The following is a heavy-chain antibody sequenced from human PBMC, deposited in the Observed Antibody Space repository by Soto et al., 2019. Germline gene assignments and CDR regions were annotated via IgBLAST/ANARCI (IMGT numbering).Heavy chain of an antibody. Sequence: SETLSLTCTVSGGSISSYYWSWIRQPPGKGLEWIGYIYYSGSTNYNPSLKSRVTISVDTSKNQFSLKMSSVTAAGTAVYYCARLATRYYFDYWGQGTLVTVS. J-gene: IGHJ4*02. V-gene: IGHV4-59*01. CDR1: GGSISSYY. D-gene: IGHD1-1*01. CDR3: ARLATRYYFDY. CDR2: IYYSGST.